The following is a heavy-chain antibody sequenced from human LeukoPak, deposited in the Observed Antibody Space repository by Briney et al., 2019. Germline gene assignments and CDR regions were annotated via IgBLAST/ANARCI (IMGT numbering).Heavy chain of an antibody. Sequence: ASVKVSCKASGYTFTGYYMHWVRQAPGQGPAWMGWVDPNSGGTNYAQKFQGRVTMTRDTSISTAYMELSRLGSDDTAVYYCARITSSTWYTPYFDYWGQGTLVTVSS. V-gene: IGHV1-2*02. CDR3: ARITSSTWYTPYFDY. CDR2: VDPNSGGT. J-gene: IGHJ4*02. CDR1: GYTFTGYY. D-gene: IGHD6-13*01.